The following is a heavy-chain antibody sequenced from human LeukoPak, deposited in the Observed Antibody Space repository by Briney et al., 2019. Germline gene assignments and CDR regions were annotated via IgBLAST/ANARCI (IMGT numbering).Heavy chain of an antibody. Sequence: PSETLSLTCAVYGGSFSGYYWTYIRQPPGKGLEWIGEINLSGSTNYNPSPKSRVTISVDTSKNQFSLKLNSVTAADTAVYYCARSHYYDSSGSHNNWFDPWGQGTLVTVSS. D-gene: IGHD3-22*01. J-gene: IGHJ5*02. CDR3: ARSHYYDSSGSHNNWFDP. V-gene: IGHV4-34*01. CDR1: GGSFSGYY. CDR2: INLSGST.